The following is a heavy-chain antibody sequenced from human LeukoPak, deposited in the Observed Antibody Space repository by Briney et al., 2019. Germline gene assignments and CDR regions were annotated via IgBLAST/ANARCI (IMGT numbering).Heavy chain of an antibody. V-gene: IGHV4-39*01. CDR3: ARHRDGGYCTSTSCLVGWFDP. D-gene: IGHD2-2*01. Sequence: SETLSLTCTVSGGSISSSFYYWGWIRQPPGTGLEWIGSIYYSGSTYYNPSLKSRVTISVDTSKNQFSLRLSSVTAADTAVYYCARHRDGGYCTSTSCLVGWFDPWGQGTLVTVSS. CDR2: IYYSGST. CDR1: GGSISSSFYY. J-gene: IGHJ5*02.